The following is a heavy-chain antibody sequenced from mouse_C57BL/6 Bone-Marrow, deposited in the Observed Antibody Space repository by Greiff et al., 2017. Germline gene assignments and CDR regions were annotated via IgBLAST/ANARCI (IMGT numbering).Heavy chain of an antibody. CDR2: IDPENGDT. V-gene: IGHV14-4*01. CDR1: GFNIKDDY. CDR3: RDSFYGNYDWYFDV. Sequence: VQLKQSGAELVRPGASVKLSCTASGFNIKDDYMHWVKQRPEQGLEWIGWIDPENGDTEYASKFQGKATITADTSSNTAYLQLSSLTSEDTAVYYCRDSFYGNYDWYFDVWGTGTTVTVSS. J-gene: IGHJ1*03. D-gene: IGHD2-1*01.